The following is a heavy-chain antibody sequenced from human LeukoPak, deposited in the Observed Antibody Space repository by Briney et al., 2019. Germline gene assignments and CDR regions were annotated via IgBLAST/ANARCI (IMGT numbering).Heavy chain of an antibody. CDR3: VRGTGY. Sequence: GGSLRLSCSVSGFTFSTYVMHWVRQAPGKGLEYVSAISSKGDNTYYADSVKGRFTISRDNSKNTLYLQMSSLRADDTTVYYCVRGTGYWGQGTLVTVSS. CDR1: GFTFSTYV. J-gene: IGHJ4*02. V-gene: IGHV3-64D*06. CDR2: ISSKGDNT.